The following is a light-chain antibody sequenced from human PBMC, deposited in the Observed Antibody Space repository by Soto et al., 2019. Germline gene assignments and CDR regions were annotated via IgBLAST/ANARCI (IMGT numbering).Light chain of an antibody. Sequence: HSVLTQPPSASGSPGQSVTISCTGTKNDIGVYYFVSWYQHHPGKAPRLIIYEVVQRPSGVHDRFSGSTSGNTASLTVSGLQAADEADYFCKSYAGSNTYVFGSGTKV. CDR3: KSYAGSNTYV. CDR2: EVV. V-gene: IGLV2-8*01. J-gene: IGLJ1*01. CDR1: KNDIGVYYF.